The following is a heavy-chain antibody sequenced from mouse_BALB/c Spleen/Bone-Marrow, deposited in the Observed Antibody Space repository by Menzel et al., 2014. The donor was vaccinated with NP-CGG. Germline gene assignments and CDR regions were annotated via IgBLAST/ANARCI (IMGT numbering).Heavy chain of an antibody. J-gene: IGHJ1*01. D-gene: IGHD4-1*01. Sequence: QVQLKESGAELVRPGTSVKVSCKASGYAFTDYLIEWVKQRPGQGLEWIGVINPGSGGTHYNEKFKGKATLTADKSSSTAYMQLSSLTSYDSAVYFCARWLGPGWYFDVWGAGTTVTVSS. CDR3: ARWLGPGWYFDV. CDR2: INPGSGGT. CDR1: GYAFTDYL. V-gene: IGHV1-54*01.